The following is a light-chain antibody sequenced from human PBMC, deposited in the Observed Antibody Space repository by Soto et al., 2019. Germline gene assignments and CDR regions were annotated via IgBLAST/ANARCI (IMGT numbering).Light chain of an antibody. CDR2: DAS. CDR1: QSISTS. J-gene: IGKJ2*01. V-gene: IGKV1-39*01. CDR3: LPTDAVPRT. Sequence: DIQMTQSPSSLSASVGDRVTITCRASQSISTSLCWFQQKPGRAPKLLISDASTSQSGIPSRFSGSGFGTDFTLTISSLQPEDLSPYYSLPTDAVPRTFGQGTNLDIK.